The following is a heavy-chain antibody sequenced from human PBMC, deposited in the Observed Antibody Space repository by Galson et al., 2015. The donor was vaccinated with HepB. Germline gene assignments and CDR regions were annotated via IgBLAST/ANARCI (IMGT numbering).Heavy chain of an antibody. D-gene: IGHD1-1*01. V-gene: IGHV4-59*01. CDR2: IYYSGST. CDR3: AGAEGTLPNWFDP. Sequence: VYGGSISSYYWSWIRQPPGKGLEWIGYIYYSGSTNYNPSLKSRVTISVDTSKNQFSLKLSSVTAADTAVYYCAGAEGTLPNWFDPWGQGTLVTVSS. J-gene: IGHJ5*02. CDR1: GGSISSYY.